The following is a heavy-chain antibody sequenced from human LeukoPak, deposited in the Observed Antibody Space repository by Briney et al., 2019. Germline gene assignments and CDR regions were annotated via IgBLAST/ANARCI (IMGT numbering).Heavy chain of an antibody. J-gene: IGHJ3*02. V-gene: IGHV4-61*01. CDR2: IYYSGST. Sequence: SETLSLTCTVSGVSISSSTYYWSWIRQPPGKGLEWIGYIYYSGSTNYNPSLKSRVTISVDTSKNQFSLKLSSVTAADTAVYYCARGGRSVVVPAAPRGYAFDIWGQGTMVTVSS. D-gene: IGHD2-2*01. CDR1: GVSISSSTYY. CDR3: ARGGRSVVVPAAPRGYAFDI.